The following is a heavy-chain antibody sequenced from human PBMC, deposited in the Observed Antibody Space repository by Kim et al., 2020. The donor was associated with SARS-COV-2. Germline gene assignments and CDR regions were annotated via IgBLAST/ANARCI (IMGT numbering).Heavy chain of an antibody. CDR2: ISYDGSNK. J-gene: IGHJ4*02. Sequence: GGSLRLSCAASGFTFSSYGMHWVRQAPGKGLEWVAVISYDGSNKYYADSVKGRFTISRDNSKNTLYLQMNSLRAEDTAVYYCAKDIAAAGTIPDFDYWGQGTLVTVSS. D-gene: IGHD6-13*01. CDR3: AKDIAAAGTIPDFDY. V-gene: IGHV3-30*18. CDR1: GFTFSSYG.